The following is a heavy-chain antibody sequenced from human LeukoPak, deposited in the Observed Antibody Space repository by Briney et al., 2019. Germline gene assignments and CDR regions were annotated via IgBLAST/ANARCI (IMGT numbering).Heavy chain of an antibody. CDR3: ARRGGGSSTDWFDP. J-gene: IGHJ5*02. Sequence: PSETLSLTCTVSGGSISSYYWSWIRQPPGKGLEWIGYIYYSGSTNYNPSPKSRVTISVDTSKNQFSLRLSSVTAADTAVYYCARRGGGSSTDWFDPWGQGTLVTVSS. CDR2: IYYSGST. D-gene: IGHD6-6*01. V-gene: IGHV4-59*08. CDR1: GGSISSYY.